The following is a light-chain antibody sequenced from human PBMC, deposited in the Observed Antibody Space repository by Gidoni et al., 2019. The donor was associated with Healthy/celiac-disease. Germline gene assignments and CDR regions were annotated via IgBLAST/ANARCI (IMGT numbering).Light chain of an antibody. CDR3: CSYAGSSTFL. CDR2: EGS. Sequence: QSALTQPASVSGSPGQSITISCTGTSSDVGSYNLVSWYHQHPGKAPKLMLYEGSKRPSGVSNRFSGSKSGNTASLTISGLQAEDEADYYCCSYAGSSTFLFGGGTKLTVL. J-gene: IGLJ2*01. V-gene: IGLV2-23*03. CDR1: SSDVGSYNL.